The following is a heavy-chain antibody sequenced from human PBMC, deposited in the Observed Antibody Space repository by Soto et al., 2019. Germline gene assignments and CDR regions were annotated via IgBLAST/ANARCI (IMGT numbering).Heavy chain of an antibody. CDR1: GGSFSGYY. CDR3: AREDALAVAGTGKLDY. Sequence: QVQLQQWGAGLLKPSETLSLTCAVYGGSFSGYYWSWIRQPPGKGLEWIGEINHSGSTNYNPSPKSRVTISVDTSKNQFSLKLSSVTAADTAVYYCAREDALAVAGTGKLDYWGQGTLVTVSS. D-gene: IGHD6-19*01. V-gene: IGHV4-34*01. CDR2: INHSGST. J-gene: IGHJ4*02.